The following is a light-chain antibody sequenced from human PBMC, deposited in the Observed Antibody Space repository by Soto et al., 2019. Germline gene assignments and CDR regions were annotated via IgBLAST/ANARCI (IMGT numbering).Light chain of an antibody. CDR3: MQTLQISSYT. V-gene: IGKV2-28*01. CDR2: LGF. J-gene: IGKJ2*01. CDR1: QSLLHSNGYNY. Sequence: DIVMTQSPLSLPVTPGESASISCRSSQSLLHSNGYNYLNWYLQKPGQSPQLLIYLGFNRASGVPDRFSGSGSGTDFTLKITRVEAEDVGVYFCMQTLQISSYTLGQGTKLEIK.